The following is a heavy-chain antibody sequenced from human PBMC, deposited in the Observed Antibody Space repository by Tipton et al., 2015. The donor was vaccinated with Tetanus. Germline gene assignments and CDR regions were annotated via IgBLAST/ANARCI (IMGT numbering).Heavy chain of an antibody. CDR1: GGSFSTYI. CDR2: IIPIFGRI. J-gene: IGHJ4*02. V-gene: IGHV1-69*06. Sequence: QLVQSGAEVKKPGSSVKVSCETSGGSFSTYITSWVRQAPGQGLEWMGSIIPIFGRITYAQKFQGRVTITADKSTNTAHMSLSSLGSEDSAVYYCARVKGGTREYYAIKYWGQGTLVTVSS. D-gene: IGHD3-3*01. CDR3: ARVKGGTREYYAIKY.